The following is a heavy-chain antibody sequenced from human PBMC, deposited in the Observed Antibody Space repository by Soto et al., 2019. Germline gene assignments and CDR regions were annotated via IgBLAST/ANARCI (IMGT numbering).Heavy chain of an antibody. V-gene: IGHV3-30*18. CDR3: AKEGPITNWYFDY. CDR2: ISYDGNVA. CDR1: GFTFSNYG. D-gene: IGHD1-1*01. J-gene: IGHJ4*02. Sequence: QVQLVESGGGVVQPGRSLRLSCAASGFTFSNYGMHWVRQAPGKGLEWVIVISYDGNVAYYADSVKGRFTISRDNSKNTLYLQMNSLITEDTAMYYYAKEGPITNWYFDYWGQGTLVTVSS.